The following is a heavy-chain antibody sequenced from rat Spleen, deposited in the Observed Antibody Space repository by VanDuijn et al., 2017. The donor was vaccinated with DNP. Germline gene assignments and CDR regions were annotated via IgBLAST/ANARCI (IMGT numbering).Heavy chain of an antibody. D-gene: IGHD1-12*02. Sequence: QVQLKESGPGLVQPSQTLSLTCTVSGLSLGRYHVHWVRQPPGKGLEWMGRIQSGGNTDYNSGLKSRLSISRDTSKSQVFLKMNSLQTEDTAIYFCARGYYYDGGYIWFAYWGQGTLVTVSS. CDR2: IQSGGNT. V-gene: IGHV2-27*01. CDR3: ARGYYYDGGYIWFAY. J-gene: IGHJ3*01. CDR1: GLSLGRYH.